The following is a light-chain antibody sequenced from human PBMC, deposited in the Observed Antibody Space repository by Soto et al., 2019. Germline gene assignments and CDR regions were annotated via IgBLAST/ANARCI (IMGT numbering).Light chain of an antibody. V-gene: IGKV3-11*01. J-gene: IGKJ4*01. CDR1: QSVRNH. CDR2: DAS. Sequence: EIVLTQSPATLSLSPGERATLSCRTSQSVRNHLVWYQQKPGQAPRLLIYDASIRAAGTPARFRGSGSGTDFTLTISSLEPDDFAVYYCQHRAIWPITFGGGTKVEFK. CDR3: QHRAIWPIT.